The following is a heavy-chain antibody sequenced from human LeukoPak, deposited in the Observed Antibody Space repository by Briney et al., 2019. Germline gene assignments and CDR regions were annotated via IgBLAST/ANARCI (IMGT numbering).Heavy chain of an antibody. V-gene: IGHV1-69-2*01. CDR3: ATVFGGVSPHFDY. CDR1: GYTFTGYY. Sequence: ASVKVSCKASGYTFTGYYMHWVQQAPGKGLEWMGLVDPEDGETIYAEKFQGRVTITADTPTDTAYMELSSLRSEDTAVYYCATVFGGVSPHFDYWGQGTLVTVSS. CDR2: VDPEDGET. D-gene: IGHD3-16*01. J-gene: IGHJ4*02.